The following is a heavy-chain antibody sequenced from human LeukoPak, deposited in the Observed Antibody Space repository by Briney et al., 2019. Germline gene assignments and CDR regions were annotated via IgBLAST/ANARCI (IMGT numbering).Heavy chain of an antibody. V-gene: IGHV1-2*06. CDR1: GYTFTGYY. D-gene: IGHD3-10*01. Sequence: ASVKVSCKASGYTFTGYYMHWVRQAPGQGLEWMGRINPNSGSTNYAQKFQGRVTMTRDTSISTAYMELSRLRSDDTAVYYCARVSVYGSGSYYIDYWGQGTLVTVSS. CDR3: ARVSVYGSGSYYIDY. CDR2: INPNSGST. J-gene: IGHJ4*02.